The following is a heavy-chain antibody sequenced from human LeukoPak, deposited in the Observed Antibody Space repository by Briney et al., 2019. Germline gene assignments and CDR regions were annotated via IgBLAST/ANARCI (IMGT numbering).Heavy chain of an antibody. D-gene: IGHD3-16*02. V-gene: IGHV1-18*01. Sequence: ASVKVSCKASGYTFTSYGISWVRQAPGQGLEWMGWISAYNGNTNYAQKLQGRVTMTTDTSTSTAYMELRSLRSDDTAVYYCARGRLRLGELSLYPFDYWGQGTLVTVSS. CDR1: GYTFTSYG. CDR3: ARGRLRLGELSLYPFDY. CDR2: ISAYNGNT. J-gene: IGHJ4*02.